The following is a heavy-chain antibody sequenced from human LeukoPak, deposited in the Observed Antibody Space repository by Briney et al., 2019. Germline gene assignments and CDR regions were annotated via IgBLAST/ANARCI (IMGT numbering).Heavy chain of an antibody. D-gene: IGHD6-13*01. CDR3: ARVAAAGKGFDY. CDR1: GFTFSSYW. J-gene: IGHJ4*02. V-gene: IGHV3-13*01. Sequence: PGGSLRLSCAASGFTFSSYWMSWVRHATGKGLDWVSAIDIAGDTYYPGSVKGRFTISRENAKNSLYLQMNSLRAGDTAVYYCARVAAAGKGFDYWGQGTLVTVSS. CDR2: IDIAGDT.